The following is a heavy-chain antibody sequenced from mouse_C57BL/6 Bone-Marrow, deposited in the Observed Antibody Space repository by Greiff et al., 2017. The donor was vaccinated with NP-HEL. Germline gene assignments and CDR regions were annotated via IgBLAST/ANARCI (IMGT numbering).Heavy chain of an antibody. CDR3: ARHRLRLVERYFDY. D-gene: IGHD3-2*02. V-gene: IGHV5-6*01. CDR2: ISSGGSYT. CDR1: GFTFSSYG. J-gene: IGHJ2*01. Sequence: EVKVVESGGDLVKPGGSLKLSCAASGFTFSSYGMSWVRQTPDKRLEWVATISSGGSYTYYPDSVKGRFTISRDNAKNTLYLQMSSLKSEDTAMYYCARHRLRLVERYFDYWGQGTTLTVSS.